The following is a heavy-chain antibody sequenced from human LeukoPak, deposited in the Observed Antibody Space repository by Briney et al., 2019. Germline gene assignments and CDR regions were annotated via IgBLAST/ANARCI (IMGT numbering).Heavy chain of an antibody. CDR2: IRSKANSYAT. CDR1: GFTFSGSA. J-gene: IGHJ4*02. Sequence: SGGSLRLSCAASGFTFSGSAMHWVRQASGKGLEWVGRIRSKANSYATAYAASVKGRFTISRDDSKNTAYLQMNSLKTEDTAVYYCTRLGDSGSYWGQGTLVTVPS. CDR3: TRLGDSGSY. D-gene: IGHD1-26*01. V-gene: IGHV3-73*01.